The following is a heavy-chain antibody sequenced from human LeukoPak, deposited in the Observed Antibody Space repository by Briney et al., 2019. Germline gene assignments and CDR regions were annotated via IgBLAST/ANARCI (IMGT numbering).Heavy chain of an antibody. V-gene: IGHV3-21*01. D-gene: IGHD4-23*01. CDR2: ISSSSSYM. CDR3: AREGVTHFDY. CDR1: GFTFSSYS. J-gene: IGHJ4*02. Sequence: PGGSLRLSCAASGFTFSSYSMNWVRQAPGKGLEWVSSISSSSSYMYYADSVKGRFTISRDNAKNSLYLQMNSLRAEDTAVYYCAREGVTHFDYWGQGTLVTVSS.